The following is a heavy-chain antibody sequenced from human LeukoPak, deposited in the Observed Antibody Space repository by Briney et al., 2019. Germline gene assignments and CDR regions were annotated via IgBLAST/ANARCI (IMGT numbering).Heavy chain of an antibody. CDR1: GGSISSGGYS. V-gene: IGHV4-30-2*01. D-gene: IGHD3-3*01. CDR2: IYHSGST. CDR3: AISGGLEDWFDP. J-gene: IGHJ5*02. Sequence: PSETLSLTCAVSGGSISSGGYSWSWIRQPPGKGLEWIGYIYHSGSTYYNPSLKSRVTISVDRSKNQFSLKLSSVTAADTAVYYCAISGGLEDWFDPWGQGTLVTVSS.